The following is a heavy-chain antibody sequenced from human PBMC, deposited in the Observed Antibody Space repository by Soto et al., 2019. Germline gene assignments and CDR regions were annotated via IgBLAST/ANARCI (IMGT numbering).Heavy chain of an antibody. D-gene: IGHD3-3*01. V-gene: IGHV2-5*02. CDR1: GFSLSTSGVG. CDR2: IYWDDDK. CDR3: AHRRVLEWFSSLNWFDP. J-gene: IGHJ5*02. Sequence: SGPTLVNPTQTLTLTCTFSGFSLSTSGVGVGWIRQPPGKALEWLALIYWDDDKRYSPSLKSRLTITKDTSKNQVVLTMTNMDPVDTATYYCAHRRVLEWFSSLNWFDPWGQGTLVTDSS.